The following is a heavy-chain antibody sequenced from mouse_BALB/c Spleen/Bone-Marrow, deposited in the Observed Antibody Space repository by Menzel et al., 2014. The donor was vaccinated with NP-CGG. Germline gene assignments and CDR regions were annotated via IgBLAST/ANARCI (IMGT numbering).Heavy chain of an antibody. J-gene: IGHJ2*01. Sequence: EVKLQESGPGLVKPSQSLSLTCSVTGYSITSSYYWNWIRQFPGNKLEWMGYISYDGINNYNPSLKNRISITRDTSKNQFFLRLNSVTTEDTAIYYCAALWSEGYYFDYWGQGATLTVSS. CDR1: GYSITSSYY. CDR2: ISYDGIN. V-gene: IGHV3-6*02. CDR3: AALWSEGYYFDY.